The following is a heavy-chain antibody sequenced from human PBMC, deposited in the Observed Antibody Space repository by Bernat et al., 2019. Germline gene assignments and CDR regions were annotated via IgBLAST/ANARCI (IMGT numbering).Heavy chain of an antibody. CDR2: ISYDGNNK. Sequence: VQLVESGGGMVQPGRSLRLSCAASGFTFSSYAMHWVRQAPGKGLEWVAFISYDGNNKYSADSVKGRFTISRDNSKNTLYLQMNSLRAEDTAVYYCAKTEPGGNWGLDSWGQGTLVTVSS. D-gene: IGHD4-23*01. V-gene: IGHV3-30-3*02. CDR3: AKTEPGGNWGLDS. CDR1: GFTFSSYA. J-gene: IGHJ4*02.